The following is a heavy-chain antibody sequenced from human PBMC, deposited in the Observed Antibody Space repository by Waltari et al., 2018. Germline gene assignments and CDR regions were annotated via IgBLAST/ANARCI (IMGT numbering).Heavy chain of an antibody. Sequence: QVQLVQSGAEVKKPGSSVKVSCKASGGTFSSYAISWVRQAPGQGLEWMGRIIPIFGTANYAQKFQGRVTITADKSTSTAYMELSSLRSEDTAVYYCARDRRGWELVNPGAFDIWGQGTMVTVSS. V-gene: IGHV1-69*13. D-gene: IGHD1-26*01. J-gene: IGHJ3*02. CDR2: IIPIFGTA. CDR3: ARDRRGWELVNPGAFDI. CDR1: GGTFSSYA.